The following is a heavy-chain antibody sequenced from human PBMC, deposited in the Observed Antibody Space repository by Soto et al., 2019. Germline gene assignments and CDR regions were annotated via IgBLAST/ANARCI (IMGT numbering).Heavy chain of an antibody. CDR3: ARDLEYYDFWSGYKSYYMDV. CDR1: GYTLTSND. CDR2: MNPNSGNT. Sequence: ASVKVSCKASGYTLTSNDISWVRQATGQGLEWMGWMNPNSGNTGYAQKFQGRVTMTRNTSISTAYMELSSLRSEDTAVYYCARDLEYYDFWSGYKSYYMDVWGKGTTVTVSS. J-gene: IGHJ6*03. D-gene: IGHD3-3*01. V-gene: IGHV1-8*01.